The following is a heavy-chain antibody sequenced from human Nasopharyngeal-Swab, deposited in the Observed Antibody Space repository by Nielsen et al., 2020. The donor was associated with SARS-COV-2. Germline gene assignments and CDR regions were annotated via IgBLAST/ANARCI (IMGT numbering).Heavy chain of an antibody. CDR2: ISSSSSYI. V-gene: IGHV3-21*01. CDR3: ARDQASGVYVLLGGYWFDP. Sequence: VRQAPGKGLEWVSSISSSSSYIYYADSAKGRFTISRDNAKNSLYLQMNSLRAEDTAVYYCARDQASGVYVLLGGYWFDPWGQGTLVTVSS. D-gene: IGHD3-10*01. J-gene: IGHJ5*02.